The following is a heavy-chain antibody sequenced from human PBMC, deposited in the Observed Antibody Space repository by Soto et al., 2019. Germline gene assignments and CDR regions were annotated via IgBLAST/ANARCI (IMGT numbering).Heavy chain of an antibody. Sequence: PGGSLRLSCAASGFTFDSYSMNWVRQAPGKGLEWVSYIDSSSSNKHYADSVKGRFTISRDNAKNALYLQMSSLRDEDTVVYYCARDDDSATALNFDYWGQGTLVTVSS. CDR3: ARDDDSATALNFDY. J-gene: IGHJ4*02. V-gene: IGHV3-48*02. CDR1: GFTFDSYS. D-gene: IGHD5-18*01. CDR2: IDSSSSNK.